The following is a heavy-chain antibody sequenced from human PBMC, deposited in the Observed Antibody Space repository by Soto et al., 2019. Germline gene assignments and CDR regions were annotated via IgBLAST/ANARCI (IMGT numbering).Heavy chain of an antibody. CDR3: ARDRSSSWYYFDY. J-gene: IGHJ4*02. CDR1: GFTFSSYF. Sequence: PGGSLRLSCAASGFTFSSYFMHWVRQSPGKGLEWVAVISYDGSNKYYADSVKGRFTISRDNSKNTLYLQMNSLRAEDTAVYYCARDRSSSWYYFDYWGQGTLVTVSS. V-gene: IGHV3-30*03. D-gene: IGHD6-13*01. CDR2: ISYDGSNK.